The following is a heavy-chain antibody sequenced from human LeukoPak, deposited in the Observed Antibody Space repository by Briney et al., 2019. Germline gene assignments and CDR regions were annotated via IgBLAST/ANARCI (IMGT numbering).Heavy chain of an antibody. CDR1: GFTFSRSW. Sequence: GGSLRLSCAASGFTFSRSWMSWVRQAPGKGLEWVANIKQDGSEKYYVDSVKGRFTISRDNAKNSLYLQMNSLRAEDTAVYYCARAPERLRYFDWTYYYYGMDVWGQGTTVTVSS. CDR3: ARAPERLRYFDWTYYYYGMDV. CDR2: IKQDGSEK. V-gene: IGHV3-7*04. J-gene: IGHJ6*02. D-gene: IGHD3-9*01.